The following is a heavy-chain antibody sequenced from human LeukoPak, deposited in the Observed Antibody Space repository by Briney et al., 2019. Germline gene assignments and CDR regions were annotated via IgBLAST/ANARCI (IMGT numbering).Heavy chain of an antibody. CDR1: GYTFTNYY. V-gene: IGHV1-46*01. Sequence: VASVRFSRKASGYTFTNYYMHWVRQAPGQGLEWVGLISATGSYTNYAQKFRGRVTMTRDTSTTTVYMELSSLRSDDTAVYYCAREESGGYFDYWGQGTLVSVSS. J-gene: IGHJ4*02. CDR2: ISATGSYT. D-gene: IGHD2-8*02. CDR3: AREESGGYFDY.